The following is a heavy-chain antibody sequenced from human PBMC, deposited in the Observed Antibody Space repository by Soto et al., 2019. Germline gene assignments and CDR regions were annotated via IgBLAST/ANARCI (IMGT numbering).Heavy chain of an antibody. Sequence: SETLSLTCTVSGGSISSYYWSWIRQPPGRGLEWIGYIYYSGSTNYNPSLKSRVTISVDTSKNQFSLKLSSVTAADTAVYYCARVRVTTYNYYYGMDVWGQGTTVTVSS. V-gene: IGHV4-59*01. CDR3: ARVRVTTYNYYYGMDV. CDR1: GGSISSYY. CDR2: IYYSGST. J-gene: IGHJ6*02. D-gene: IGHD4-17*01.